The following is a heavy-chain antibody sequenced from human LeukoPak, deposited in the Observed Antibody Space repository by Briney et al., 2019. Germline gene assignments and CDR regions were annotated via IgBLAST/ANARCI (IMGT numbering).Heavy chain of an antibody. CDR1: GGSISSSSYY. CDR2: IYYSGST. J-gene: IGHJ4*02. CDR3: AKDSGYNWNVGGDY. D-gene: IGHD1-1*01. Sequence: SETLSLTCTVSGGSISSSSYYWGCIRQPPGKGLEWIGRIYYSGSTYYNPSLKSRVTISVDTSKDQFSLNLSSVTAADTAVYYCAKDSGYNWNVGGDYWGQGTLVTVSS. V-gene: IGHV4-39*07.